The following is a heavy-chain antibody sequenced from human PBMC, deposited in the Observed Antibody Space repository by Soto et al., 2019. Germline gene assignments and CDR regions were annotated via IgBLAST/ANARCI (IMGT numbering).Heavy chain of an antibody. V-gene: IGHV1-18*01. J-gene: IGHJ5*02. Sequence: ASVKVSCKASGYTFTSYGISWGRQAPGQGLEWMGWISAYNGNTNYAQKLQGRVTMTTDTSTSTAYMELRSLRSDDTAVYYCARASPICISTSCYREEGWFAPWGQGTLVTVSS. D-gene: IGHD2-2*01. CDR2: ISAYNGNT. CDR3: ARASPICISTSCYREEGWFAP. CDR1: GYTFTSYG.